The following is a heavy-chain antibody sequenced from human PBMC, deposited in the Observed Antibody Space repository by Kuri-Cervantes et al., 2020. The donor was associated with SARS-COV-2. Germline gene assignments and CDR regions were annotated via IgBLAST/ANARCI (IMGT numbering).Heavy chain of an antibody. CDR2: IYYSGST. J-gene: IGHJ6*02. V-gene: IGHV4-39*01. CDR1: GGSISSSSYY. D-gene: IGHD6-19*01. Sequence: SETLSLTCTVSGGSISSSSYYWGWIRQPPGKGLEWIGSIYYSGSTYYNPSLKSRVTISVDTSKNQFSLELNSMTAADTSVYYCARHGAVVGGYYYPMDVWGQGTTVTVSS. CDR3: ARHGAVVGGYYYPMDV.